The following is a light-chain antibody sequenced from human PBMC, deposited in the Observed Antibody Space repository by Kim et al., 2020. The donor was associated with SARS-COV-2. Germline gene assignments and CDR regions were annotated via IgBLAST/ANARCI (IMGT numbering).Light chain of an antibody. V-gene: IGLV3-1*01. J-gene: IGLJ3*02. Sequence: SVTPGQTATITCSGDKLGDKYACWYQQKPGQSPVLVIYQDRKRPSGLPGRFSGSNSGNTATLTISGTQAMDEADYYCQAWDSSTAVFGGGTQLTVL. CDR3: QAWDSSTAV. CDR2: QDR. CDR1: KLGDKY.